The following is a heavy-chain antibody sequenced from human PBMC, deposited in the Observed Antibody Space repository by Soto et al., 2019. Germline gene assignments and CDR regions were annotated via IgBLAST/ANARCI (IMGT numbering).Heavy chain of an antibody. CDR2: INAGNGNT. CDR1: GYTFTSYA. V-gene: IGHV1-3*01. D-gene: IGHD3-9*01. CDR3: ARGGYYDILTGYPYYGMDV. Sequence: ASVKVSCKASGYTFTSYAMHWVRQAPGQRLEWMGWINAGNGNTKYSQKFQGRVTITRDTSASTAYMELSSLRSEDTAVYYCARGGYYDILTGYPYYGMDVWGQGTTVTVSS. J-gene: IGHJ6*02.